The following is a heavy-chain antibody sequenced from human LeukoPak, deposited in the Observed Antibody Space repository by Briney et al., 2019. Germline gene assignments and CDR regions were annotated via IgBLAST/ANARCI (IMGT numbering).Heavy chain of an antibody. CDR3: ARLNPLGYCSGGSCYNFDY. J-gene: IGHJ4*02. CDR1: GGSISSSSYY. D-gene: IGHD2-15*01. V-gene: IGHV4-39*07. CDR2: IYYSGST. Sequence: SETLSLTCTVSGGSISSSSYYWGWIRQPPGKGLEWIGSIYYSGSTYYNPSLKSRVTISVDTSKNQFSLKLSSVTAADTAVYYCARLNPLGYCSGGSCYNFDYWGQGTLVTVSS.